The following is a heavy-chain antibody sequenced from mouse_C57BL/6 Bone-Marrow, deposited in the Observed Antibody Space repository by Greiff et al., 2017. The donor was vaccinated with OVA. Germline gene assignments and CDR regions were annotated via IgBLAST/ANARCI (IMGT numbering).Heavy chain of an antibody. CDR2: INPNNGGT. D-gene: IGHD2-1*01. Sequence: EVQLQQSGPELVKPGASVKISCKASGYTFTDYYMNWVKQSHGKSLEWIGDINPNNGGTSYNQKFKGKATLTVDKSSSTAYMELRSLTSEDSAVDYCARGNFFDYWGQGTTLTVSS. CDR1: GYTFTDYY. V-gene: IGHV1-26*01. CDR3: ARGNFFDY. J-gene: IGHJ2*01.